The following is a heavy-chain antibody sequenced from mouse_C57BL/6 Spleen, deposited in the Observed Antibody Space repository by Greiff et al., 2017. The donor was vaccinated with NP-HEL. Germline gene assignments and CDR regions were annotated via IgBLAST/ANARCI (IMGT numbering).Heavy chain of an antibody. CDR2: IDPSDSET. CDR3: ARGDGSIWYFDV. V-gene: IGHV1-52*01. J-gene: IGHJ1*03. Sequence: VQLQQPGAELVRPGSSVKLSCKASGYTFTSYWMHWVKQRPIQGLEWIGNIDPSDSETHYNQKFKDKATLTVDKSSSTAYMQLSSLTSEDSAVYYCARGDGSIWYFDVWGTGTTVTVSS. CDR1: GYTFTSYW. D-gene: IGHD1-1*01.